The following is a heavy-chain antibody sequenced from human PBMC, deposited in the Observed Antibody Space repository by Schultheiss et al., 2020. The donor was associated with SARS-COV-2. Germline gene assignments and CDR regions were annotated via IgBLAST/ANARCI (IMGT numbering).Heavy chain of an antibody. CDR3: ARDQGGWSDYYGMDV. Sequence: GGSLRLSCEASGFTFSLYAMHWVRQAPGKGLEWVTVIADDGSRKFYADSVKGRFTVSRDDSKNTLYLQMNSLRLEDTALYYCARDQGGWSDYYGMDVWGQGTTVTVSS. V-gene: IGHV3-30*11. CDR2: IADDGSRK. D-gene: IGHD6-19*01. J-gene: IGHJ6*02. CDR1: GFTFSLYA.